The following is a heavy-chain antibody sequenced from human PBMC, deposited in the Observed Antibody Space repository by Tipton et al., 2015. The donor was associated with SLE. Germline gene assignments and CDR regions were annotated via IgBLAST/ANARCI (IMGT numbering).Heavy chain of an antibody. D-gene: IGHD5-18*01. CDR3: ARSPVDTAMALGY. CDR2: IYYSGST. Sequence: LRLSCTVSGGSISSHYWSWIRQPPGKGLEWIGYIYYSGSTNYNPSLKSRVTISVDTSKNQFSLKLSSVTAADTAVYYCARSPVDTAMALGYWGQGTLVTVSS. V-gene: IGHV4-59*11. CDR1: GGSISSHY. J-gene: IGHJ4*02.